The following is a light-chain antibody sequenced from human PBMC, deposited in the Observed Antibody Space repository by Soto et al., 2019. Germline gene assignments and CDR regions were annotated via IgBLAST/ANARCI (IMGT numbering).Light chain of an antibody. V-gene: IGKV3-20*01. CDR3: QQYGSSRLT. Sequence: EIVLTQSPGTLSLSPGERATLSCRASQSVSSSYLAWYQQKPGQAPRLLIYGASSRATGIPDRFSGSGSGTDFTLTISRLEPEGFAVYYCQQYGSSRLTLGGGTKVDTK. CDR1: QSVSSSY. CDR2: GAS. J-gene: IGKJ4*01.